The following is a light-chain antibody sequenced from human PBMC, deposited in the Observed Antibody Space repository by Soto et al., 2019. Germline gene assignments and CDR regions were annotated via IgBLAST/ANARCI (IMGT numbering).Light chain of an antibody. V-gene: IGKV2-28*01. CDR1: QSLLHSNGYNY. J-gene: IGKJ2*01. Sequence: DIVMTQSPLSLPVTPGEPASISCRSSQSLLHSNGYNYLDWYLQKPGQSPQLLIYLGSNRASGVPDRFSGSGSGTDFTLKISRVEADDVGFYYCMQALQTPYTFGPWTKLEIK. CDR2: LGS. CDR3: MQALQTPYT.